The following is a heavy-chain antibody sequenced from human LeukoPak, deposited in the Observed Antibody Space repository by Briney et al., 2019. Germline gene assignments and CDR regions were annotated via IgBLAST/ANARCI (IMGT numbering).Heavy chain of an antibody. Sequence: SETLSLTCTVSGGSISSSSYYWGWIRQPPGKGLEWIGSIYYSGSTYYNPSLKSRVTISVDTSKNQFSLKLSSMTAADTAVYSCAGFTFFRGVITFDYWGQGTLVTVSS. V-gene: IGHV4-39*07. CDR3: AGFTFFRGVITFDY. J-gene: IGHJ4*02. CDR1: GGSISSSSYY. CDR2: IYYSGST. D-gene: IGHD3-10*01.